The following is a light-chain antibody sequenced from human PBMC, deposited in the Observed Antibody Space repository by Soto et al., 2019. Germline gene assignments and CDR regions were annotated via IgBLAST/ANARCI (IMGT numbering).Light chain of an antibody. J-gene: IGKJ2*01. CDR2: TAS. CDR3: QQTYVTPPYT. Sequence: DIQMTQSPSSLSASVGDRVTFTCRASQYISTYLNWYQQKPGQAPKLLIYTASSLKGGVPARFSGSGSGTDFTLTISSLQPEDVATYYCQQTYVTPPYTFGQGTKVEIK. V-gene: IGKV1-39*01. CDR1: QYISTY.